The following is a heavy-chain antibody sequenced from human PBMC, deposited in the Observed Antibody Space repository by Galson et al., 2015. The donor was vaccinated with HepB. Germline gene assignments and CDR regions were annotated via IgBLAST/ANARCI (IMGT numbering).Heavy chain of an antibody. V-gene: IGHV7-4-1*02. Sequence: SVKVSCKASGYTFTSYGISWVRQAPGQGLEWMGWINTNTGNPTYAQGFTGRFVFSLDTSVSTAYLQISSLKAEDTAVYYCAREGANCSSTSCYSSWFDPWGQGTLVTVSS. CDR3: AREGANCSSTSCYSSWFDP. CDR1: GYTFTSYG. J-gene: IGHJ5*02. CDR2: INTNTGNP. D-gene: IGHD2-2*01.